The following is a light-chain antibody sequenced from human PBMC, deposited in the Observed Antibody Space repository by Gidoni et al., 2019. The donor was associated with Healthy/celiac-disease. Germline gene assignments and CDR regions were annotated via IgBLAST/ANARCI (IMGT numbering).Light chain of an antibody. CDR3: VLYMGSGISV. CDR1: SGPVSTSYY. Sequence: QTVVTQEPSFSVSPGGTVTPTCGLSSGPVSTSYYPSWYQQTPGQAPRTLIYSTNTRSSGVPDRFSGSILGNKAALTITGAQAVDESDYYCVLYMGSGISVFGGGTKLTVL. CDR2: STN. V-gene: IGLV8-61*01. J-gene: IGLJ3*02.